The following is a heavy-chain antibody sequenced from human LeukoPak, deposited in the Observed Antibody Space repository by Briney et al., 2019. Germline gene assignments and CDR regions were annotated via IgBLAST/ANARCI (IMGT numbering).Heavy chain of an antibody. CDR1: GFTFSSYE. V-gene: IGHV3-33*08. Sequence: QPGGSLRLSCAASGFTFSSYEMNWVRQVPGKGLEWVAGIWYDGRNKYYADSVKGRFTISRDNSKNTLYLEMNSLRPEDTAVYYCAREFNYFDASGYYHASTCFDSWGQGTLVTVSS. J-gene: IGHJ4*02. D-gene: IGHD3-22*01. CDR2: IWYDGRNK. CDR3: AREFNYFDASGYYHASTCFDS.